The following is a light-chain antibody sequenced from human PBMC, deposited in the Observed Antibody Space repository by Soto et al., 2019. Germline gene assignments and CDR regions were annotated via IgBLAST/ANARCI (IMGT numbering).Light chain of an antibody. V-gene: IGKV3-20*01. CDR2: GAS. CDR1: QTMSKPY. CDR3: QQYNDSPYT. J-gene: IGKJ2*01. Sequence: EIVLTQSPDILSLSPGERATLSCRASQTMSKPYIAWYHQKPGQAPKLLLSGASGWAIGIPDRFSASGSGTDFTLTITDVEPEDCAIYYCQQYNDSPYTFVQGTRLDI.